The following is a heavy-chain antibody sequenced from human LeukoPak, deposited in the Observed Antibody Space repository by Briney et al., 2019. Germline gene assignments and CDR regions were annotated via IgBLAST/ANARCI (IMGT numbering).Heavy chain of an antibody. CDR3: ARRGAYFDY. J-gene: IGHJ4*02. CDR1: GYSFTVYY. CDR2: VNPKNGGT. Sequence: ASVKVTCKTSGYSFTVYYMHWVRQAPGQGLEWMGWVNPKNGGTNYPQKFQGGVTLTTDTSVGTAYMELSSLASDDTAVYYWARRGAYFDYWGQGNLVTVSS. V-gene: IGHV1-2*02.